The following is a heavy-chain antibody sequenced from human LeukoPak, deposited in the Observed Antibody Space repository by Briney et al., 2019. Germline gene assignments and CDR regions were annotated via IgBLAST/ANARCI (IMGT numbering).Heavy chain of an antibody. D-gene: IGHD6-13*01. Sequence: GGSLRLSCAASGFTFSSYAMSWVRQAPGKGLEWVSGISNSGGNTYYADSVKGRFTISRDNSKNTLYLQMNSLRAEDTAVYYCVRGAYSSSWLNFDYWGQGTLVTVSS. CDR3: VRGAYSSSWLNFDY. V-gene: IGHV3-23*01. CDR1: GFTFSSYA. J-gene: IGHJ4*02. CDR2: ISNSGGNT.